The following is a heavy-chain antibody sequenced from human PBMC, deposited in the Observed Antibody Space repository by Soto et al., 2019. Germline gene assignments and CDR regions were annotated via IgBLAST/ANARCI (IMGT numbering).Heavy chain of an antibody. CDR2: IIPIFGTA. Sequence: QVQLVQSGAEVKKPGSSVKVSCKASGGTFSSYASSWVRQAPGQGLEWMGGIIPIFGTANYAQKFQGRVTITADKSTSTAYMELSSLRSEDTAVYYCARVPIGYCSGGSCYSDYYYYGMDVWGQGTTVTVSS. CDR1: GGTFSSYA. V-gene: IGHV1-69*06. CDR3: ARVPIGYCSGGSCYSDYYYYGMDV. J-gene: IGHJ6*02. D-gene: IGHD2-15*01.